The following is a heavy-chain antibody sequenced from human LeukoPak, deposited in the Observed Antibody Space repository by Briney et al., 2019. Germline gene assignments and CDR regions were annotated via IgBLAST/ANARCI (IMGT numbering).Heavy chain of an antibody. CDR2: MNPNSGNT. V-gene: IGHV1-8*01. CDR1: GYTFTSYD. J-gene: IGHJ4*02. Sequence: ASVKVSCKASGYTFTSYDINWVRQATGQGLEWMGWMNPNSGNTGYAQKFQGRVTMTRNTSISTAYMELSSLRSEDTAVYYCVRGPGRYYDFWSGSNYFDYWGQGTLVTVSS. CDR3: VRGPGRYYDFWSGSNYFDY. D-gene: IGHD3-3*01.